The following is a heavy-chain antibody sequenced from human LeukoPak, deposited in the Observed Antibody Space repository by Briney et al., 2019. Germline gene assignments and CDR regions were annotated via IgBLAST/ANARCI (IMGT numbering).Heavy chain of an antibody. Sequence: GRSLRLSCAASGFTFNTYAIHWVRQAPGKGLEWVAVVSYDGTYKYYADSVKGRFTISRDNPKNTLYLQMDSLRAEDTAVYYCASGGGWVFFNWGQGTLVTVSS. CDR1: GFTFNTYA. CDR3: ASGGGWVFFN. V-gene: IGHV3-30*04. D-gene: IGHD6-19*01. J-gene: IGHJ4*02. CDR2: VSYDGTYK.